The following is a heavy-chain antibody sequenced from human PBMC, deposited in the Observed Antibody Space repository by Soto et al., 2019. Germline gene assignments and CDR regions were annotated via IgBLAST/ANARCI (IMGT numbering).Heavy chain of an antibody. V-gene: IGHV3-21*01. CDR3: ARDATYYDFWTGYSLRFDP. Sequence: PGGSLRLSCGASGFTFSSYIMNWVRQAPGKGLEWVSSISSGSSYIYYAESVKGRFTISRDNAKNSLFLQMNSLRAEDTAVYYCARDATYYDFWTGYSLRFDPWGQGPLVTVSS. CDR1: GFTFSSYI. CDR2: ISSGSSYI. D-gene: IGHD3-3*01. J-gene: IGHJ5*02.